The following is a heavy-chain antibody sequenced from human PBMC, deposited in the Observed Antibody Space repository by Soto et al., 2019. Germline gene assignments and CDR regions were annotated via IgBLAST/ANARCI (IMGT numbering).Heavy chain of an antibody. CDR2: ISYDGSNK. D-gene: IGHD6-6*01. J-gene: IGHJ4*02. CDR1: GFTFSSYA. Sequence: GGSLRLSCAASGFTFSSYAMHWVRQAPGKGLEWVAVISYDGSNKYYADSVKGRFTISRDNSKNTLYLQMNSLRAEDTAVYYWARDIAARPILYYFDYWGQGTLVTVSS. CDR3: ARDIAARPILYYFDY. V-gene: IGHV3-30-3*01.